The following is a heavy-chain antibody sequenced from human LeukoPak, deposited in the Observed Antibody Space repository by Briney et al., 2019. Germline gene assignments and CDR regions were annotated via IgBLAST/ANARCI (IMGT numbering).Heavy chain of an antibody. CDR3: ARDGRASFGAFDI. CDR1: GGSISSGGYY. V-gene: IGHV4-30-2*01. J-gene: IGHJ3*02. Sequence: SETLSLTCTVSGGSISSGGYYWSWIRQPPGKGLEWIGYIYHSGSTYYNPSLKSRVTMSVDTSKNQFSLKLSSVTAADTAVYYCARDGRASFGAFDIWGQGTMVTVSS. D-gene: IGHD1-26*01. CDR2: IYHSGST.